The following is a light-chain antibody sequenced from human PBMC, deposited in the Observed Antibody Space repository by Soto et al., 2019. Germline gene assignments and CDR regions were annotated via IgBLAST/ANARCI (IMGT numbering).Light chain of an antibody. CDR3: LQHDAYPWT. CDR2: PPS. CDR1: QGIRHD. Sequence: DIQMTQSPSSLSASVGDRVTITCRASQGIRHDLVWYQQTPGKAPKFLIYPPSSLQSGVPSRFSGSGSGTEFTLTISSLQPEDSAIYYCLQHDAYPWTFGQGTKVEIK. V-gene: IGKV1-17*01. J-gene: IGKJ1*01.